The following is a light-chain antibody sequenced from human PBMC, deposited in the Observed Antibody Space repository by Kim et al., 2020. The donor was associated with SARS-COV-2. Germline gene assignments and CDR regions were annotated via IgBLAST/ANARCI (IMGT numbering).Light chain of an antibody. CDR1: QGSRSA. Sequence: ASVGDRVTIPCRASQGSRSALAWYQQKPGKPPNLLIFDASTLQSGVTSRFSGHGSGTHFTLTISSLQPDDSAIYFCQQFNSFSWTFGQGTKVDIK. CDR3: QQFNSFSWT. CDR2: DAS. J-gene: IGKJ1*01. V-gene: IGKV1-13*02.